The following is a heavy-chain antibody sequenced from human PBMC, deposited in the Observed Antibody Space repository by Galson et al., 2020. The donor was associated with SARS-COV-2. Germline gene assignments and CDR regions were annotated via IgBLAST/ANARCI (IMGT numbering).Heavy chain of an antibody. J-gene: IGHJ3*02. CDR2: ISYDGSNK. Sequence: GGSLRLSCAASGFTFSSYAMHWVRQAPGKGLEWVAVISYDGSNKYYADSVKGRFTISRDNSKNTLYLQMNSLRAEDTAVYYCARSYSGSYYGAFDIWGQGTIVTVSS. D-gene: IGHD1-26*01. CDR3: ARSYSGSYYGAFDI. V-gene: IGHV3-30*04. CDR1: GFTFSSYA.